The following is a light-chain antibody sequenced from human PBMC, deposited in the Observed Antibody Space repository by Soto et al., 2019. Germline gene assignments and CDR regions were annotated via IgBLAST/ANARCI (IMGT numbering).Light chain of an antibody. J-gene: IGKJ1*01. CDR1: QSIVTY. V-gene: IGKV1-39*01. CDR3: QQSYSTPPWT. Sequence: DIQMTQSPSSLSASVGDRVTITCRASQSIVTYLNWYLQKPGKAPKLLIYAASNLQSGVPSRFSSSGSGTDFTLTISSLQPEDFATYFCQQSYSTPPWTFGQGTKVDIK. CDR2: AAS.